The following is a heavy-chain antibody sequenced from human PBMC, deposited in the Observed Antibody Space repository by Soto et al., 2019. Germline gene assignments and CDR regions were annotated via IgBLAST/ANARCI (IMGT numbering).Heavy chain of an antibody. CDR1: GYTFTGYY. V-gene: IGHV1-2*04. D-gene: IGHD2-2*02. Sequence: GASVKVSCKASGYTFTGYYMHWVRQAPGQGLEWMGWINPNSGGTNYAQKFQGWVTMTRDTSISTAYMELSRLRSDDTAVYYCARGFLGYCSSTSCYNNYYYGMDVWGQGTTVTVSS. CDR2: INPNSGGT. J-gene: IGHJ6*02. CDR3: ARGFLGYCSSTSCYNNYYYGMDV.